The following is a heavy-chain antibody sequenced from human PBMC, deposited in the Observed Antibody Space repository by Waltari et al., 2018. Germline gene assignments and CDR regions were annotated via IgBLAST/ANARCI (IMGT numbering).Heavy chain of an antibody. CDR2: IDPRWYT. CDR1: GGSIRSGDYY. V-gene: IGHV4-30-4*01. J-gene: IGHJ2*01. Sequence: QVQLQESGPGLVRPSQTLSLTCTVSGGSIRSGDYYWSWIRQPPGKGLEWIGYIDPRWYTHYNPSLMSRITKSVDTSKNQFSLNLKSVTAADTAVYYCARGRYYYLSGPGTSQWYFDLWGRGTLVTVSS. CDR3: ARGRYYYLSGPGTSQWYFDL. D-gene: IGHD3-10*01.